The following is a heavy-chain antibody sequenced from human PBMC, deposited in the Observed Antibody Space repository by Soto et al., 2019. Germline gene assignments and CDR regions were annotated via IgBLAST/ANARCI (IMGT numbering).Heavy chain of an antibody. V-gene: IGHV1-69*06. CDR3: ARVRPNMEV. CDR1: GGSFSSYA. CDR2: IIPVFGTP. J-gene: IGHJ6*02. D-gene: IGHD7-27*01. Sequence: ASVKVSCKASGGSFSSYAINWVRQAPGQGLEWMGGIIPVFGTPNYAQNFQGRVTITADKSTTTAYMELTNLTSEDTAIYYCARVRPNMEVWGRGTTVTVSS.